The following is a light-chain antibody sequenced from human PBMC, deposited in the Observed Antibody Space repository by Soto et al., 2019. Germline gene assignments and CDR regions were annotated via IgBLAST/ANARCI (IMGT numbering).Light chain of an antibody. J-gene: IGKJ5*01. Sequence: EIVLTQSPGTLSLSPGERATLSCRASQSVSSSYLAWYQQKPGQAPRLLIYVASSRATGIPDRFSGSGSGTDFTLTISRLEPEDFAVYYCQQYGSSLITFGQGTRLEI. V-gene: IGKV3-20*01. CDR1: QSVSSSY. CDR3: QQYGSSLIT. CDR2: VAS.